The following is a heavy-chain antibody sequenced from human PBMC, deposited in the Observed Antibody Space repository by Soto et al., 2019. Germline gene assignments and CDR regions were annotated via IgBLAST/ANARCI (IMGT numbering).Heavy chain of an antibody. CDR2: ISWNSGSI. CDR1: GFTFDDYA. V-gene: IGHV3-9*01. J-gene: IGHJ3*02. CDR3: AKEGVYEAFDI. Sequence: GGSLRLSCAASGFTFDDYAMHWVRQAPGKGLEWVSGISWNSGSIGYADSVKGRFTISRDNAKNSLYLQMNSLRAEDTALYYCAKEGVYEAFDIWGQGTMVTVSS. D-gene: IGHD3-10*01.